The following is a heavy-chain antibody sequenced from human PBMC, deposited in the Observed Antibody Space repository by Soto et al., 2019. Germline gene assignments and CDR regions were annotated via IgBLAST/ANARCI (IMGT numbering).Heavy chain of an antibody. V-gene: IGHV1-3*01. Sequence: RLEWMGWINAGNGNTKYSQKFQGRVTITRDTSASTAYMELSSLRSEDTAVYYCAIGLRGLWKLAPFDYWGQGPLVSVSS. CDR3: AIGLRGLWKLAPFDY. J-gene: IGHJ4*02. D-gene: IGHD3-16*01. CDR2: INAGNGNT.